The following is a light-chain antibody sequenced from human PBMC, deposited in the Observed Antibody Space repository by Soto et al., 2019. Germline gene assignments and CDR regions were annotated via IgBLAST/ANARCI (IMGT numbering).Light chain of an antibody. V-gene: IGKV3-15*01. CDR3: QQYNNGPYS. CDR2: DVS. J-gene: IGKJ5*01. Sequence: EIVMTQSPDTLSVSPGERATLSCRAGQGVTTNFAWYQQKSGQSPRLLIYDVSIRATGVPARFSGTGSETDFTLTISGLQSEDSAGYFCQQYNNGPYSFGQGTRLEIK. CDR1: QGVTTN.